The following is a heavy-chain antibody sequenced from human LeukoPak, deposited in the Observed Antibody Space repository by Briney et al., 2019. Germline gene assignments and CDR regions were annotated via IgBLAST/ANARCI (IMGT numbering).Heavy chain of an antibody. CDR3: ARGCEGCGQRAFDI. J-gene: IGHJ3*02. V-gene: IGHV3-72*01. Sequence: PEGSLRLSCATSEFTFSEHYMDWVRQAPWKGLEWLGRTRNKANSYTTEYAASVKGRFTISRDDSKKSVYLQMTSLKIEDTAIYYCARGCEGCGQRAFDIWGQGTMVAVSS. CDR2: TRNKANSYTT. CDR1: EFTFSEHY. D-gene: IGHD2-21*01.